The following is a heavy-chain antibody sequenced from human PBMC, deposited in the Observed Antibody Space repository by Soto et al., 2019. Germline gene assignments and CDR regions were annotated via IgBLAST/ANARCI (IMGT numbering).Heavy chain of an antibody. CDR2: IWYDGSNK. V-gene: IGHV3-33*01. D-gene: IGHD3-16*01. J-gene: IGHJ6*02. CDR3: ARDPRTYTFYYYYGMDV. CDR1: GFTFSSYG. Sequence: GWSLRLSCASSGFTFSSYGMHWVRQGPGKGLEWVAVIWYDGSNKYYADSVKGRFTISRDNSKNTLYLQMNSLRAEDTAVYYYARDPRTYTFYYYYGMDVWGQGTTVTVSS.